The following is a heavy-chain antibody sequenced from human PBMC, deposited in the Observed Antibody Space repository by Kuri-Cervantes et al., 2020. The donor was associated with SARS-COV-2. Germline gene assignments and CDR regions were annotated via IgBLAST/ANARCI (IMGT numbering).Heavy chain of an antibody. J-gene: IGHJ6*02. V-gene: IGHV3-21*01. D-gene: IGHD6-6*01. CDR1: GFTFSSYS. CDR2: ISSSSSYI. Sequence: GESLKISCAASGFTFSSYSMNWVRQAPGKGLEWVSSISSSSSYIYYADSVKGRFTISRDNAKNSLYLQMNSLRAEDTAVYYCARDRGKIAARVYYYYGMDVWGQGTTVTVSS. CDR3: ARDRGKIAARVYYYYGMDV.